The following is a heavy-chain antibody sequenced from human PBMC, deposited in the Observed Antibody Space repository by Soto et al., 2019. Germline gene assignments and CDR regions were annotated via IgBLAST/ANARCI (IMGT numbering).Heavy chain of an antibody. D-gene: IGHD2-2*01. CDR2: ISGDGRTT. CDR1: GFTFSSHW. J-gene: IGHJ4*02. V-gene: IGHV3-74*01. CDR3: ARGVPNCSSSSCYFDF. Sequence: PVGSLRLSCAASGFTFSSHWMNWVRQGPGKGLVWVSRISGDGRTTSHADSVKGRFTISRDNAKNTLYLQMNSLRVEDTAVYYCARGVPNCSSSSCYFDFWGQGILVTSPQ.